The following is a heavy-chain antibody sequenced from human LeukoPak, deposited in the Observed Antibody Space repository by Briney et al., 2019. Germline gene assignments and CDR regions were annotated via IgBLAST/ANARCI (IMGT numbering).Heavy chain of an antibody. CDR2: IGIDSGNT. D-gene: IGHD5-24*01. CDR1: GFTFSVYS. V-gene: IGHV3-48*01. CDR3: GRNYKYAFDN. J-gene: IGHJ4*02. Sequence: GGSLRLSCAASGFTFSVYSMIWVRQAPGKWLEWLSYIGIDSGNTNYAHSVKGRFTISRDKAKNSLYQQMNRLRVEDTAVYYCGRNYKYAFDNWGRGTQVTVSS.